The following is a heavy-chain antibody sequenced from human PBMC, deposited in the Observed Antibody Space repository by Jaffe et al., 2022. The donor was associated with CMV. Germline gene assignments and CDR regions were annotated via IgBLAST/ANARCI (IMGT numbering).Heavy chain of an antibody. J-gene: IGHJ6*02. CDR1: GFTFSSYG. V-gene: IGHV3-30*18. CDR2: ISYDGSNK. Sequence: QVQLVESGGGVVQPGRSLRLSCAASGFTFSSYGMHWVRQAPGKGLEWVAVISYDGSNKYYADSVKGRFTISRDNSKNTLYLQMNSLRAEDTAVYYCAKDLTSSGTGGMDVWGQGTTVTVSS. CDR3: AKDLTSSGTGGMDV. D-gene: IGHD3-10*01.